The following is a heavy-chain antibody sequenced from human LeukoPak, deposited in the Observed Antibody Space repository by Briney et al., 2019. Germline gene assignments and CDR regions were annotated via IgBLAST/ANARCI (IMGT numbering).Heavy chain of an antibody. CDR3: ARRAGAYTHPYDY. D-gene: IGHD3-16*01. Sequence: GGSLRLSCTVSGFTVSSNSMSWVRQAPGKGLEWVSFIYSAGSTHYSDSVKGRFTISIDNSKNTLYLQMNSLRAEDTAVYYCARRAGAYTHPYDYCGQGTLVTVS. V-gene: IGHV3-53*01. CDR2: IYSAGST. J-gene: IGHJ4*02. CDR1: GFTVSSNS.